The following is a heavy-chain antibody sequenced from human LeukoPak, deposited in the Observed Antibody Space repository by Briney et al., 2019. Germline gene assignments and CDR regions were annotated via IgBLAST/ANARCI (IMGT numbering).Heavy chain of an antibody. D-gene: IGHD3-3*01. CDR2: IRFDGTSE. CDR3: AKTSLSDPSGHYYYMDV. Sequence: TGGSLRLSCAASGFTFSSYGMHWVRQAPGKGLEWVAFIRFDGTSEFYADSVKARFTISRDNSQNTGSLQLNNLRIEDTALYYCAKTSLSDPSGHYYYMDVWGKGTTVTVSS. CDR1: GFTFSSYG. J-gene: IGHJ6*03. V-gene: IGHV3-30*02.